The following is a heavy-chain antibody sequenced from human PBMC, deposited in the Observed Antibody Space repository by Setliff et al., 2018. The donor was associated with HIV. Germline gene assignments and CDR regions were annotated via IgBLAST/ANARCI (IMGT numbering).Heavy chain of an antibody. CDR2: VYYSGDT. V-gene: IGHV4-59*11. D-gene: IGHD3-16*01. J-gene: IGHJ4*02. Sequence: SETLSLTCSVSGGSISSHYWTWIRQSPGKGLEWIGSVYYSGDTDYNPSLKSRVSTSVDTSKNQFSLKLSSVTAADTAVYYCARDKGESYATSGYYDYWGQGTLVTVSS. CDR1: GGSISSHY. CDR3: ARDKGESYATSGYYDY.